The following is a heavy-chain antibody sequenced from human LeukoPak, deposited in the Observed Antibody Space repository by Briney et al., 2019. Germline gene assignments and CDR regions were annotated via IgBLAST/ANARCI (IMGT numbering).Heavy chain of an antibody. V-gene: IGHV3-23*01. CDR1: GFTVSSNY. CDR3: AKDRGTSSSWYSGDY. CDR2: ISGSGGST. Sequence: GGSLRLSCAASGFTVSSNYMSWVRQAPGKGLEWVSAISGSGGSTYYADSVKGRFTISRDNSKNTLYLQMNSLRAEDTAVYYCAKDRGTSSSWYSGDYWGQGTLVTVSS. D-gene: IGHD6-13*01. J-gene: IGHJ4*02.